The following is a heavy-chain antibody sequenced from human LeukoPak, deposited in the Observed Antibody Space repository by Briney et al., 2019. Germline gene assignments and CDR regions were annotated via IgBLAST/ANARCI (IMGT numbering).Heavy chain of an antibody. V-gene: IGHV3-23*01. CDR2: IGGSGKNT. Sequence: PGGSLRLSCAASGFTFSSHAMSWVRQAPGKGLEWASSIGGSGKNTFYADAVKGRFTISRDNSRDTLYLQMNSLRAEDTAVYYCAKDLETINPTMDWGQGTLVTVSS. J-gene: IGHJ4*02. CDR3: AKDLETINPTMD. CDR1: GFTFSSHA. D-gene: IGHD3-10*01.